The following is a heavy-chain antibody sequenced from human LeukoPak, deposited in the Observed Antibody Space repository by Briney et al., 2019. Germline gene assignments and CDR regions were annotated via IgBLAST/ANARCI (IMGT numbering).Heavy chain of an antibody. CDR1: GFTFDDYA. J-gene: IGHJ3*02. Sequence: GRSLRLSCAASGFTFDDYAMHWVRQAPGKGLEWVSGISWNSGSIGYADSVKGRFTISRDNAKNSLYLQMNSLRAEDTALYYCAKASSIPTDAFDIWGQGTMVTVSS. CDR3: AKASSIPTDAFDI. D-gene: IGHD2-2*01. V-gene: IGHV3-9*01. CDR2: ISWNSGSI.